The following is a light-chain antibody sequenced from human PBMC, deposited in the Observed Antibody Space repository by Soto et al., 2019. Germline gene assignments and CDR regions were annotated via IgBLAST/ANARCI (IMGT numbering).Light chain of an antibody. CDR2: GAS. Sequence: EIVMTQSPATLSVSPGERATLSCRASQSIRNNLIWYQQKSGQAPRLLIYGASTRATGIPARFSGSGSGTEFTLTIRSLQSEDFAVYYCQQYDNWPPYTFGQGTKVEIK. CDR3: QQYDNWPPYT. J-gene: IGKJ2*01. CDR1: QSIRNN. V-gene: IGKV3-15*01.